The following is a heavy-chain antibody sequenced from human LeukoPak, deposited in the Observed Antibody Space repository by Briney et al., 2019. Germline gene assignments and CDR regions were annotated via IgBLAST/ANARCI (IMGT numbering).Heavy chain of an antibody. V-gene: IGHV4-34*01. J-gene: IGHJ3*01. CDR2: INHSGST. CDR1: GGSLTGYY. Sequence: KSSETLSLTCAVYGGSLTGYYWNWIRQPPGKGLEWIGEINHSGSTDCIPSLKGRVTISVDTSKNQFSLKLSSVTAADTAVYYCAKSRTYYDSSKGAFDVWGQGTTVTVSS. D-gene: IGHD3-22*01. CDR3: AKSRTYYDSSKGAFDV.